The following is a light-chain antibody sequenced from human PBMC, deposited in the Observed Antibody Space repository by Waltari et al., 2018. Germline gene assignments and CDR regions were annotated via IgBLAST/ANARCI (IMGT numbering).Light chain of an antibody. Sequence: HSTLTQPASVSRSPGQSITTPCTGPTTDFGYYNFVSSYQQYPHAAPKLIIYEVDKRASGVSDRFSASKSGTTASLTISGLQTEDEAHYYCCSYAPTRTLAEFGGGTKVTVL. J-gene: IGLJ3*02. V-gene: IGLV2-23*02. CDR2: EVD. CDR3: CSYAPTRTLAE. CDR1: TTDFGYYNF.